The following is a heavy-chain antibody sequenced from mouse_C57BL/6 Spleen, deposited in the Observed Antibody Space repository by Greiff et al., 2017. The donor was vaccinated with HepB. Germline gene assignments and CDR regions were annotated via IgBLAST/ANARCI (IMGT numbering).Heavy chain of an antibody. Sequence: EVMLVESGGDLVKPGGSLKLSCAASGFTFSSYGMSWVRQTPDKRLEWVATISSGGSYTYYPDSVKGRFTISRDNAKNTLYLQMSSLKSEDTAMYYCARQDYYGSKDFDYWGQGTTLTVSS. CDR2: ISSGGSYT. J-gene: IGHJ2*01. CDR1: GFTFSSYG. CDR3: ARQDYYGSKDFDY. V-gene: IGHV5-6*02. D-gene: IGHD1-1*01.